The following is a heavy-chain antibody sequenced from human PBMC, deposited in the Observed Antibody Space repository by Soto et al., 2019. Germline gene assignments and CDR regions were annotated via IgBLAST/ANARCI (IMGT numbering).Heavy chain of an antibody. CDR2: INHSGST. CDR3: ARNYYGSGSYEGYYMDV. D-gene: IGHD3-10*01. V-gene: IGHV4-34*01. Sequence: SETLSLTCAVYGGSFSGYYWSWIRQPPGKGLEWIGEINHSGSTNYNPSLKSRVTISVDTSKNQFSLKLSSVTAADTAVYYCARNYYGSGSYEGYYMDVWGKGTTVTVS. CDR1: GGSFSGYY. J-gene: IGHJ6*03.